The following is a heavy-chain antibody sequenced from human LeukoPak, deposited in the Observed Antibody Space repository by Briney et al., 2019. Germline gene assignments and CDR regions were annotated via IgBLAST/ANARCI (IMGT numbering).Heavy chain of an antibody. Sequence: GGSLRLSCAASGFTVSSNNMSWVRQPPAKGLEWVSVIYSGGSTYYADSVKGRFTISRDNSKNTLYLQKNSLRAEDTAVEYCARLPPGSTVGFYYWGQGTLVTVSS. V-gene: IGHV3-53*01. D-gene: IGHD4-17*01. J-gene: IGHJ4*02. CDR2: IYSGGST. CDR1: GFTVSSNN. CDR3: ARLPPGSTVGFYY.